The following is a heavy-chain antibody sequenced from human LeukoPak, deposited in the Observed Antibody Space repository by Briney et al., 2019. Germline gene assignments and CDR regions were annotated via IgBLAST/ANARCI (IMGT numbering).Heavy chain of an antibody. CDR3: ARGAPEYCRGGSCYDFDS. V-gene: IGHV3-7*01. D-gene: IGHD2-15*01. CDR1: GFTFSVYW. J-gene: IGHJ4*02. Sequence: GGSLRLSCAASGFTFSVYWMHWVRQAPGKGLEWVANMNQDGNKKFYEGSVKGRFTISRDNTKGLLYLQMNSLTAEDTAVYYCARGAPEYCRGGSCYDFDSCGQGTLVPVSS. CDR2: MNQDGNKK.